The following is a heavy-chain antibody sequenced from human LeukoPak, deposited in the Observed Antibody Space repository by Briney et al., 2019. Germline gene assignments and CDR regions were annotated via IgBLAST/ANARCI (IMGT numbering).Heavy chain of an antibody. Sequence: GALRLSLAASGFTLSSYWMSWVRPGPGKRVEWVGNIKQDGSEKYYVDSVKGRFTISRDNAKNSLYLQMNSLRAEDTAVYYCARDQGHGSAPADYWGQGTLVTVSS. J-gene: IGHJ4*02. CDR1: GFTLSSYW. V-gene: IGHV3-7*04. D-gene: IGHD3-10*01. CDR2: IKQDGSEK. CDR3: ARDQGHGSAPADY.